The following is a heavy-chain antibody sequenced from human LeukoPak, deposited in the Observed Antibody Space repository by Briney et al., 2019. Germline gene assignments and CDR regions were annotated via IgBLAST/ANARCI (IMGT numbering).Heavy chain of an antibody. CDR1: GGSISSFY. Sequence: SETLSLTCTVSGGSISSFYWNWFRQPPGKGLEWIGYIYYSGITNYNPSLKSRVTISVDTSKNQFSLKLSSVTAADTAVYYCARTRILGYCSSTSCSNIKTGFSTNWFDPWGQGTLVTVSS. J-gene: IGHJ5*02. D-gene: IGHD2-2*01. CDR2: IYYSGIT. V-gene: IGHV4-59*08. CDR3: ARTRILGYCSSTSCSNIKTGFSTNWFDP.